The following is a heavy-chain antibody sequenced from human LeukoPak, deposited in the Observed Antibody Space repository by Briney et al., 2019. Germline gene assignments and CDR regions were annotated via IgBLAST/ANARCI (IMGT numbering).Heavy chain of an antibody. D-gene: IGHD4-17*01. CDR3: ARGSGPYGLGAFDI. J-gene: IGHJ3*02. Sequence: GGSLRLSCAASGFTFSSYAMHWVRQAPGKGLEYVSAISSNGGSTYYADSVKGRFTISRDNSKNTLYLQMGSLGAEDMAVYYCARGSGPYGLGAFDIWGQGTMVTVSS. CDR1: GFTFSSYA. CDR2: ISSNGGST. V-gene: IGHV3-64*02.